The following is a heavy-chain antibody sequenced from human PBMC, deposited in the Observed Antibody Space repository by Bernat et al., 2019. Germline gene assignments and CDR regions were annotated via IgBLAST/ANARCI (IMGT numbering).Heavy chain of an antibody. CDR1: GYTFTSFG. CDR2: INPYNGSI. V-gene: IGHV1-18*04. D-gene: IGHD6-13*01. J-gene: IGHJ4*02. Sequence: QVQLVQSGAEVKKPGASVKVSCKASGYTFTSFGIPWVRQAPGQGLEWMGWINPYNGSINYAQKLQGRVTMTTDTSTSTAYMALRSLRSDDTAVYYCARALGDSSRFLNDYWGQGTLVTVSS. CDR3: ARALGDSSRFLNDY.